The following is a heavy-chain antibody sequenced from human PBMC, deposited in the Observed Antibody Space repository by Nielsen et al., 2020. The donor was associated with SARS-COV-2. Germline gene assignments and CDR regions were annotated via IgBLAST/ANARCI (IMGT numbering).Heavy chain of an antibody. D-gene: IGHD2-15*01. Sequence: GESLKISCAASGFTFSSYSMNWVRQAPGKGLEWVSSISSSSSYIYYADSVEGRFTISRDNAKNSLYLQMNSLRAEDTAVYYCARDQRYCSGGSCYYGMDVWGQGTTVTVSS. CDR2: ISSSSSYI. J-gene: IGHJ6*02. CDR3: ARDQRYCSGGSCYYGMDV. CDR1: GFTFSSYS. V-gene: IGHV3-21*01.